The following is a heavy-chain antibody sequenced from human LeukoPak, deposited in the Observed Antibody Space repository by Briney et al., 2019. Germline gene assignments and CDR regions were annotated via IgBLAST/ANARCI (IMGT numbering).Heavy chain of an antibody. V-gene: IGHV1-46*01. J-gene: IGHJ6*03. Sequence: ASVKVSCKASGYTFTSYYMHWVRQAPGQGLEWMGIINPSGGSTSYAQKFQGRVTMTRDTSTSTVYMELSSLRSEDTAVYYCARMVRGVLLPYYYYMDVWGKGTTVTISS. CDR1: GYTFTSYY. D-gene: IGHD3-10*01. CDR3: ARMVRGVLLPYYYYMDV. CDR2: INPSGGST.